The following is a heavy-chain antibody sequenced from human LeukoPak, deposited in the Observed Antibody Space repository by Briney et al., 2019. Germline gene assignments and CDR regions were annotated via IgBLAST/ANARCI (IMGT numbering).Heavy chain of an antibody. J-gene: IGHJ6*03. Sequence: GGSLRLSCAASGFTFSSYSMNWVRQAQGKGLEWVSAISGSGGSTFYADSVKDRFTISRDNSKNTLYLQMNSLRAEDTAVYYCAKEREWGIQLSYYYMDVWGKGTTVTVSS. CDR3: AKEREWGIQLSYYYMDV. D-gene: IGHD5-18*01. CDR1: GFTFSSYS. V-gene: IGHV3-23*01. CDR2: ISGSGGST.